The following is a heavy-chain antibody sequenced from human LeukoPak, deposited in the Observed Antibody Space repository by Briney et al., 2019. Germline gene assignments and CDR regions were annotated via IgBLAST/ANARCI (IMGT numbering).Heavy chain of an antibody. V-gene: IGHV1-2*06. J-gene: IGHJ3*02. CDR1: GYTFTGYY. D-gene: IGHD5-24*01. Sequence: ASVKVSCKASGYTFTGYYMNWVRQAPGQGLEWLGRINPNTGGTNYAQNFQGRVTMTRDTSISTAYMELSRLRSDDTAVYYCARVGGGLNDAFDIWGQGTMVTVSS. CDR2: INPNTGGT. CDR3: ARVGGGLNDAFDI.